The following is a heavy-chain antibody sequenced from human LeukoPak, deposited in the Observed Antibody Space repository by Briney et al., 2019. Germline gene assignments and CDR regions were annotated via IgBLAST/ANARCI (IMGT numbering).Heavy chain of an antibody. CDR1: GGSFSGYY. D-gene: IGHD2-15*01. CDR3: ARSWWRDSFDY. Sequence: SETLSLTCAVYGGSFSGYYWSWIRQPPGKGLEWIGEINHSGSTNYNPSLKSRVTISVDTSKNQFSLKLSSVTAADTAVYYCARSWWRDSFDYWGQGTLVTVSS. V-gene: IGHV4-34*01. CDR2: INHSGST. J-gene: IGHJ4*02.